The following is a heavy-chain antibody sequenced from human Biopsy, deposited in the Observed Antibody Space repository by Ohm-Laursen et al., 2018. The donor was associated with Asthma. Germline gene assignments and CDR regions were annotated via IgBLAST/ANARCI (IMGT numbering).Heavy chain of an antibody. D-gene: IGHD3-10*01. V-gene: IGHV1-18*01. Sequence: ASVKVSCKVSGYTFNSAGITWVRQAPGQGLEWMGWISVYNGNTKVAQKLQDRVTMITDTSTSTAYMELRSLRSDDTAVYFCARAVDYSHYYGIDVWGQGTTVTVS. CDR1: GYTFNSAG. CDR2: ISVYNGNT. J-gene: IGHJ6*02. CDR3: ARAVDYSHYYGIDV.